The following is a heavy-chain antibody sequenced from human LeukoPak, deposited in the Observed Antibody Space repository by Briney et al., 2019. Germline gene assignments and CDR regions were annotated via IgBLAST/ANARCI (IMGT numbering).Heavy chain of an antibody. D-gene: IGHD4-11*01. CDR2: IIPIFGTV. V-gene: IGHV1-69*06. CDR3: ARDRPDSNYLYPPNDYYYYYMDV. CDR1: GGTFSSYT. Sequence: ASVKVSCKASGGTFSSYTISWVRQAPGQGLEWMGGIIPIFGTVKYAQKFQGRVTITADKSTSTAYMELSSLRSEDTAVYYCARDRPDSNYLYPPNDYYYYYMDVWGKGTTVTVSS. J-gene: IGHJ6*03.